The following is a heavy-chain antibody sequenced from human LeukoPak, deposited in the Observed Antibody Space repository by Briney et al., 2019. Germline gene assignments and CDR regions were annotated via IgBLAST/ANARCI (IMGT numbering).Heavy chain of an antibody. D-gene: IGHD4-17*01. Sequence: GESLRLSCAASRLSSSSFAMTWVRQAPGKGLEWVSSITGGHYATYNTDSVKGRFTISRDNAKNTLYLQRNRVRADDTGIYYCAKEPNGDYIGAFDPWGEGTLVTVSS. V-gene: IGHV3-23*01. CDR2: ITGGHYAT. CDR1: RLSSSSFA. J-gene: IGHJ5*02. CDR3: AKEPNGDYIGAFDP.